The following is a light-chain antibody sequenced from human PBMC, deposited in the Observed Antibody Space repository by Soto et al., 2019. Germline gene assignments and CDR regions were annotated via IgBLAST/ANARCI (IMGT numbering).Light chain of an antibody. Sequence: EIVLTQSPGTLSLSPGERATLSCRASQSVGSSYLAWYQQKPGQAPRVLIYGASSRATGIPDRFSGSGSGTDFTLTISRLEPEDFAVYYCQQYATSPFTFGPGTKVAIK. CDR1: QSVGSSY. CDR3: QQYATSPFT. V-gene: IGKV3-20*01. CDR2: GAS. J-gene: IGKJ3*01.